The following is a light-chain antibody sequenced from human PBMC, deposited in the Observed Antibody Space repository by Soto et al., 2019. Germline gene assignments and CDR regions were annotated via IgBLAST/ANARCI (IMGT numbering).Light chain of an antibody. J-gene: IGLJ1*01. CDR3: GTWDTDHSPAPHD. CDR1: SSNIGSNY. V-gene: IGLV1-51*01. CDR2: DNI. Sequence: QSVLTPPPSVSAAPGQKVTISCSGSSSNIGSNYVAWYQHVPGTAPTLLIYDNIKRYPGIPDRFSGSKSGTSATLDITGLQTADAPDYYYGTWDTDHSPAPHDSGT.